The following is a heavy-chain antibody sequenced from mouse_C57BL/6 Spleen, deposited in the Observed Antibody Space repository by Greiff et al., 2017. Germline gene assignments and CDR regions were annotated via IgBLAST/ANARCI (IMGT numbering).Heavy chain of an antibody. CDR2: IYPGDGDT. CDR3: AQDSPNWGGAY. Sequence: ESGPELVKPGASVKLSCTASGYAFSSSWMNWVKQRPGKGLEWIGRIYPGDGDTNYNGKFKGKATLTADKSSSTAYMQLSSLTSEDSAVYFCAQDSPNWGGAYWGQGTLVTVSA. J-gene: IGHJ3*01. CDR1: GYAFSSSW. D-gene: IGHD4-1*01. V-gene: IGHV1-82*01.